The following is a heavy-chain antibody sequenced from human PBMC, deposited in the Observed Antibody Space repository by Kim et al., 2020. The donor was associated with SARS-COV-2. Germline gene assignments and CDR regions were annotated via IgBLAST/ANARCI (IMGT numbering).Heavy chain of an antibody. Sequence: EADSVKGPFTNSRDNTKNTLYLQMNSLRAEDTAVYYCAKDPGSGWYSFDYWGQGTLVTVSS. D-gene: IGHD6-19*01. J-gene: IGHJ4*02. V-gene: IGHV3-30*02. CDR3: AKDPGSGWYSFDY.